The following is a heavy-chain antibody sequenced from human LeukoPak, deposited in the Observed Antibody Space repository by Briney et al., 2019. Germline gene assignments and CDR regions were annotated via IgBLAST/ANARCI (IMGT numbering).Heavy chain of an antibody. D-gene: IGHD5-12*01. Sequence: GGSLRLSCAASGFTFSDYSMNWVRQAPGKGLEWISYIGIDSGNTNYADSVKGRFTISGDKAKNSLYLQMNSLRVEDTAVYYCARDYEYAFDNWGQGTLVTVSS. CDR1: GFTFSDYS. V-gene: IGHV3-48*01. CDR2: IGIDSGNT. J-gene: IGHJ4*02. CDR3: ARDYEYAFDN.